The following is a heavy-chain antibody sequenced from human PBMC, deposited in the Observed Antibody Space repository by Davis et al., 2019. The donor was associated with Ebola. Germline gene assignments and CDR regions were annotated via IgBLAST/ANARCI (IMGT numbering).Heavy chain of an antibody. CDR2: INHSGST. J-gene: IGHJ4*02. CDR1: GGSFSGYY. D-gene: IGHD5-12*01. CDR3: ARLGGGYSGYEFDY. Sequence: MPGGSLRLSCAVYGGSFSGYYWSWIRQPPGKGLEWIGEINHSGSTNYNPSLKSRVTISVDTSKNQFSLKLSSVTAADTAVYYCARLGGGYSGYEFDYWGQGTLVTVSS. V-gene: IGHV4-34*01.